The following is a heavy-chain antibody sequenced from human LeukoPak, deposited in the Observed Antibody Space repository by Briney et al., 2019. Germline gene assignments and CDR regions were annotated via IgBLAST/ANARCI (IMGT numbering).Heavy chain of an antibody. V-gene: IGHV1-69-2*01. CDR3: ATKKGVYSSSWYFDY. CDR1: GYTFTDYY. J-gene: IGHJ4*02. Sequence: ASVKISCKVSGYTFTDYYMHWVQQAPGQGLEWMGLVDPEDGETIYAEKFQGRVTIAADTSTDTAYMELSSLRSEDTAVYYCATKKGVYSSSWYFDYWGQGTLVTVSS. CDR2: VDPEDGET. D-gene: IGHD6-13*01.